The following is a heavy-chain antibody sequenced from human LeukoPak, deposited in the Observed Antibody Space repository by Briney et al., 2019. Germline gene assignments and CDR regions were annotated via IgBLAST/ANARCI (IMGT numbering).Heavy chain of an antibody. J-gene: IGHJ4*02. CDR2: IYNGVPT. D-gene: IGHD6-19*01. Sequence: KTSETLSLICTTSGAPISRFFWSWVRQPPGKGLEWIGNIYNGVPTFFNPSLKSRVSISVDTSKGQFSPQLASVTAADTAVYYCVQSTGWPGFDYWGQGILVTVSS. V-gene: IGHV4-4*09. CDR3: VQSTGWPGFDY. CDR1: GAPISRFF.